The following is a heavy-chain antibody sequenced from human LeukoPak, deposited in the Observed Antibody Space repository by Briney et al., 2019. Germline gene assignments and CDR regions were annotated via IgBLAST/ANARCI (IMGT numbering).Heavy chain of an antibody. J-gene: IGHJ4*02. CDR2: ILPILGIA. Sequence: GASVKVSCKASGGTFSSYAISWVRQAPGQGLEWMGRILPILGIANYAQKFQGRVTITADKSTSTAYMELSSLRSEDTAVYYCARDHVVVVVAATSGLDYWGQGTLVTVSS. V-gene: IGHV1-69*04. CDR1: GGTFSSYA. D-gene: IGHD2-15*01. CDR3: ARDHVVVVVAATSGLDY.